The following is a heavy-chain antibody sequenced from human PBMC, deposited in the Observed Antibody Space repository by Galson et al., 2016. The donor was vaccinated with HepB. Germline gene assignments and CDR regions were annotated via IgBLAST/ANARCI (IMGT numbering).Heavy chain of an antibody. CDR3: ARDENYYESSAWGY. CDR1: GFTFSSYW. CDR2: IKEDGSQK. Sequence: SLRLSCAASGFTFSSYWMSWVRQAPGRGLEWVANIKEDGSQKYYVDSVKGRFTISRDNAKNSLYLHMNSLRAGDTAVYYCARDENYYESSAWGYWGQGTLVTVSS. J-gene: IGHJ4*02. V-gene: IGHV3-7*01. D-gene: IGHD3-22*01.